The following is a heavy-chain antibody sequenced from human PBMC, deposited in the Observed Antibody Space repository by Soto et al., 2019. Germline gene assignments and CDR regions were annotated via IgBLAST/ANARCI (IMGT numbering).Heavy chain of an antibody. V-gene: IGHV1-69*12. CDR1: GGTFSSYT. CDR2: IIPIFGTA. J-gene: IGHJ2*01. D-gene: IGHD5-12*01. CDR3: ARGNHRWLQLWYFDL. Sequence: QVQLVQSGAEVKKPGSSVTVSCKASGGTFSSYTISWVRQAPGQGLEWMGGIIPIFGTANYAQKFQGRVTLTADEATSRAYMELSSLRSEDTAVYYCARGNHRWLQLWYFDLWGRGTLVTVSS.